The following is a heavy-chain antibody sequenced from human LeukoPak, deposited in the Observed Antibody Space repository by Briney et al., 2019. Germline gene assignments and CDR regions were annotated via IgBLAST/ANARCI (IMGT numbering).Heavy chain of an antibody. V-gene: IGHV4-30-4*01. D-gene: IGHD1-20*01. CDR2: IYYSGST. CDR1: GGSISSGDYY. J-gene: IGHJ4*02. CDR3: ARTLITGYFDY. Sequence: TLSLTCTVSGGSISSGDYYWSWIRQPPGKGLEWIGYIYYSGSTCYNPSLKSRVTISVDTSKNQFSLKLSSVTAADTAVYYCARTLITGYFDYWGQGTLVTVSS.